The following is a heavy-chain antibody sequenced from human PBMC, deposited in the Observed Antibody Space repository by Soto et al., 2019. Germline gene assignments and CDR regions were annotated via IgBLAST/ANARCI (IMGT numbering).Heavy chain of an antibody. CDR1: GFTFSNYA. CDR3: AKATRYSSSSYYFDY. J-gene: IGHJ4*02. V-gene: IGHV3-23*01. Sequence: PGGSLRLSCAASGFTFSNYAMSWVRQAPGSGLEWVSSISGSGGSTFYTNSVKGRFTISRDNFRNTLYLQMNSLRVEDAAVYYCAKATRYSSSSYYFDYWGQGTPVTVSS. CDR2: ISGSGGST. D-gene: IGHD6-13*01.